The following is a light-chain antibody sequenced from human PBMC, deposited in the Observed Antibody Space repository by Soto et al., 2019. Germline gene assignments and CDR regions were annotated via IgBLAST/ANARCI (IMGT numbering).Light chain of an antibody. CDR2: WAS. CDR1: RGFLNSSKNKNY. Sequence: ILMTQSPDSLAVSLGDRASINFKSSRGFLNSSKNKNYLAWYQQKPGQPPKLLIYWASTRESGVPDRFSGSGSGTDFALTISSLQAEDVAVYYCQQYYSSPYTFGQGTKVDIK. V-gene: IGKV4-1*01. CDR3: QQYYSSPYT. J-gene: IGKJ2*01.